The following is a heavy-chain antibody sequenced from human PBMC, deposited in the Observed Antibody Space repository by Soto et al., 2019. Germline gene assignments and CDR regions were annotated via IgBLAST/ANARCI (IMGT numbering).Heavy chain of an antibody. J-gene: IGHJ2*01. CDR1: GDSISNFY. Sequence: LSLTCTVSGDSISNFYWSWIRQPTGKGLESLGRISARGTTNYNPSLQSRVAMSLDTSKNQFSLRLTSLSAADTAVYFCARGMGRYFDLWGRGTLVTVSS. D-gene: IGHD2-8*01. V-gene: IGHV4-4*07. CDR2: ISARGTT. CDR3: ARGMGRYFDL.